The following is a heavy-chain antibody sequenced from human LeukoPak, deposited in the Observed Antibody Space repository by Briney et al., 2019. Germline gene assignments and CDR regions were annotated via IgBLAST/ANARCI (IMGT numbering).Heavy chain of an antibody. CDR3: ARGAPTTRIGAGRFDY. CDR2: TNPSGGST. Sequence: PVKGCCKAFGYSLTNYYVHIERQCTGQGLDLMEETNPSGGSTSYAQKFQGRITVTRDTYTNTVYMDLSSLRSEDTATYYCARGAPTTRIGAGRFDYWGQGSLLTVAS. D-gene: IGHD5-12*01. J-gene: IGHJ4*02. V-gene: IGHV1-46*01. CDR1: GYSLTNYY.